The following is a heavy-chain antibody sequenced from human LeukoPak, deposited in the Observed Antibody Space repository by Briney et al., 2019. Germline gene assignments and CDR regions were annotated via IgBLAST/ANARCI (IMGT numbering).Heavy chain of an antibody. CDR3: ARGSMTLVGGVIDY. Sequence: WGSLTLSCAASGFTFSRYSMNWVRQAPGKGLEWVSSISSSSSYIYYADSVKGRFTISRDNARNSLYLQMNSLRAEDTAVYYCARGSMTLVGGVIDYCGQGTLVTVSP. D-gene: IGHD3-16*02. CDR1: GFTFSRYS. CDR2: ISSSSSYI. V-gene: IGHV3-21*01. J-gene: IGHJ4*02.